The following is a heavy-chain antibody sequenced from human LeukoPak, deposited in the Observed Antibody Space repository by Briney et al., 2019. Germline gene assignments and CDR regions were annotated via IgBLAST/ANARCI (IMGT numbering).Heavy chain of an antibody. Sequence: GGSLRLSCAASGFTFDTYNFNWVRQAPGKGLEWVATIRSYSSYIHYADSVKGRFIISRDDAKKSMYLQMNSLRVEDTAVYFCARYSEVYYYVDVWGTGTTVTVSS. J-gene: IGHJ6*03. V-gene: IGHV3-21*01. CDR2: IRSYSSYI. CDR3: ARYSEVYYYVDV. CDR1: GFTFDTYN. D-gene: IGHD2-21*01.